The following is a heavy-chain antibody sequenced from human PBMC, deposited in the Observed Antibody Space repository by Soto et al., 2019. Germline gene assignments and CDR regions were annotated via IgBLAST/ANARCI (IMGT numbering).Heavy chain of an antibody. CDR1: GGSISSYY. CDR3: ARVDRRITIFGVVITDAFDI. J-gene: IGHJ3*02. D-gene: IGHD3-3*01. CDR2: IYTSGST. V-gene: IGHV4-4*07. Sequence: SETLSLTCTVSGGSISSYYWSWIRQPAGKGLEWIGRIYTSGSTNYNPSLKSRVTMSVDTSKNQFSLKLSSVTAADTAVYYCARVDRRITIFGVVITDAFDIWGQGTMVTVSS.